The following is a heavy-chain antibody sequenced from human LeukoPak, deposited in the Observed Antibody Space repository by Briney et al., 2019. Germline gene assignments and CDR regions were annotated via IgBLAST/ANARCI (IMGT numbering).Heavy chain of an antibody. V-gene: IGHV3-48*01. D-gene: IGHD3-16*01. CDR2: ISRII. CDR1: GFTFSSYS. Sequence: GGSLRLSCAASGFTFSSYSMNWVRQAPGKGLEWVSYISRIISYADSVKGRFTVSRDNTKNTLYLQMSSLRVEDTALYYCAKGRLWGRGGYHYYYMDVWGKGTAVTISS. CDR3: AKGRLWGRGGYHYYYMDV. J-gene: IGHJ6*03.